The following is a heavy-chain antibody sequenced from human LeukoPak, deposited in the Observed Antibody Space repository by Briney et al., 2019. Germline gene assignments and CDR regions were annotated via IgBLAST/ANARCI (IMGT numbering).Heavy chain of an antibody. CDR2: IIPILGIA. CDR3: ARALGYCSGGSCSSSFDY. Sequence: WASVKVSCKASGGTFNSYAISWVRQAPGQGLEWMGRIIPILGIANYAQKFQGRVTITADKSTSTAYMELSSLRSEDTAVYYCARALGYCSGGSCSSSFDYWGQGTLVTVSS. CDR1: GGTFNSYA. J-gene: IGHJ4*02. V-gene: IGHV1-69*04. D-gene: IGHD2-15*01.